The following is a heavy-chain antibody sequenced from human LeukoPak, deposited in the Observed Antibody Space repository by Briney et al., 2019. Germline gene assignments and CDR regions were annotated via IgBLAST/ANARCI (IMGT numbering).Heavy chain of an antibody. CDR3: AKITMIVVGPFDY. J-gene: IGHJ4*02. D-gene: IGHD3-22*01. V-gene: IGHV3-23*01. CDR1: GFTFSSYW. CDR2: ISGSGGST. Sequence: GGSLRLSCAASGFTFSSYWMNWARQAPGKGREWVSAISGSGGSTYYADSVKGRFTISRDNSKNTLYLQMNSLRAEDTAVYYCAKITMIVVGPFDYWGQGTLVTVSS.